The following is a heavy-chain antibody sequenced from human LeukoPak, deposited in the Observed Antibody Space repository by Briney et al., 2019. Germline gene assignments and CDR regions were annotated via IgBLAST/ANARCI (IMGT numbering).Heavy chain of an antibody. J-gene: IGHJ4*02. CDR3: ARGRSSSWYLELYFDY. CDR2: IYYSGST. V-gene: IGHV4-59*01. CDR1: GGSLSSFY. Sequence: SATPSLTRPVSGGSLSSFYWSWIRAPPRKGLEWVGYIYYSGSTNYNPSLKSRVTISVDTSKNQFSLKLSSVTAADTAVYYCARGRSSSWYLELYFDYWGQGTLVTVSS. D-gene: IGHD6-13*01.